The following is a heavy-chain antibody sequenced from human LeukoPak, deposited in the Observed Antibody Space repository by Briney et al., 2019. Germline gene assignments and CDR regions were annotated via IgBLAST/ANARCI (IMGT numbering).Heavy chain of an antibody. V-gene: IGHV4-59*01. J-gene: IGHJ4*02. Sequence: SETLSLTCTVSGGSISSYYWSWIRQPPGKGLEWIGYIYYSGSTSYNPSLKSRVTISVDTSKNQSSLKLTSVIAADTAVYYCATGQLWLQYWGQGTLVTVSS. CDR3: ATGQLWLQY. CDR2: IYYSGST. CDR1: GGSISSYY. D-gene: IGHD5-18*01.